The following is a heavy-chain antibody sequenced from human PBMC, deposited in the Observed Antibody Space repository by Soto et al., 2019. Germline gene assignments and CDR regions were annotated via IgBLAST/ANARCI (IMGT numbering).Heavy chain of an antibody. D-gene: IGHD4-4*01. CDR3: ATDSRGNYAHLGY. CDR2: IVVGGGNT. Sequence: QMQLVQSGPEVKKTGTSVKVSCKASGFTLTTLVVLWVRQARGHPLEWIGWIVVGGGNTNYAQKYQERVTITRDMSTGTAYMELSSLRSEDTAVYYCATDSRGNYAHLGYWGQGTPVTVSS. V-gene: IGHV1-58*01. CDR1: GFTLTTLV. J-gene: IGHJ4*02.